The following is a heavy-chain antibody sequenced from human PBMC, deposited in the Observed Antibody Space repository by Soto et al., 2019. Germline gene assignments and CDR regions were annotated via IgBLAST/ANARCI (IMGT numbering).Heavy chain of an antibody. CDR1: GGTFSSYA. CDR2: IIPIFGTA. CDR3: ASFYSVSGGRPKRVYYGMDV. Sequence: ASVKVSCKASGGTFSSYAISWVRQAPGQGLEWMGGIIPIFGTANYAQKFQGRVTITADESTSTAYMELSSLRSEDTAVYYCASFYSVSGGRPKRVYYGMDVWGQGTTVTVYS. V-gene: IGHV1-69*13. D-gene: IGHD2-15*01. J-gene: IGHJ6*02.